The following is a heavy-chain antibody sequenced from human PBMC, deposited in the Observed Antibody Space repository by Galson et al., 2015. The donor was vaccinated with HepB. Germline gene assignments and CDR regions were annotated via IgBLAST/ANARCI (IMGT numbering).Heavy chain of an antibody. CDR2: ISYDGSNK. Sequence: SLRLSCAASGFTFSSYGMHWVRQAPGKGLEWVAVISYDGSNKYYADSVKGRFTISRDNSKNTLYLQMNSLRAEDTAVYYCARGGGYYFDYWGQGTLVTVSS. D-gene: IGHD3-22*01. J-gene: IGHJ4*02. CDR1: GFTFSSYG. CDR3: ARGGGYYFDY. V-gene: IGHV3-30*03.